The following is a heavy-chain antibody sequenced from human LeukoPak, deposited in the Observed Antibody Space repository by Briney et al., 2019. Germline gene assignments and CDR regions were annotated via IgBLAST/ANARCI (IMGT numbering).Heavy chain of an antibody. CDR3: ARGPDYGDRLDYFDY. CDR2: IKQDGSQ. Sequence: GGSLRLSCAASVYTLSSRRICLVRQAPGKGLEWVAHIKQDGSQYYVDSVKGRFIISRDNAKNSLDLQMNSLRAEDTAVYSCARGPDYGDRLDYFDYWGQGTLVTVSS. CDR1: VYTLSSRR. J-gene: IGHJ4*02. V-gene: IGHV3-7*01. D-gene: IGHD4-17*01.